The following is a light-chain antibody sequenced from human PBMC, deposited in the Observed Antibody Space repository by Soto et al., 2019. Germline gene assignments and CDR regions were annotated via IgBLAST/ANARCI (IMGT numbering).Light chain of an antibody. CDR2: KDN. V-gene: IGLV1-47*01. J-gene: IGLJ3*02. Sequence: QSVLTQPPSASGTPGQRVTISCSGSSSNIGSNYVYWYQQLPGTAPKLLISKDNQRPSGVPDRFSGSKSGTSTSLAISGLRSEDEADYYCATWDDSLSGPLFGGGTKLTVL. CDR3: ATWDDSLSGPL. CDR1: SSNIGSNY.